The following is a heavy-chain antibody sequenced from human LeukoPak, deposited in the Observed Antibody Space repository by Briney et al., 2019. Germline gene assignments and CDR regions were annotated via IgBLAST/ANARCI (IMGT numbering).Heavy chain of an antibody. CDR3: AKDRMGYCSGGSCYSGCDY. CDR1: GFTFGDYA. J-gene: IGHJ4*02. Sequence: GGSLRLSCAASGFTFGDYAMHWVRQAPGKGLEWVSLISGDDGSTYYADSVKGRFTISRDNSKNSLYLQMNSLRTEDTALYYCAKDRMGYCSGGSCYSGCDYWGQGTLVTVSS. V-gene: IGHV3-43*02. CDR2: ISGDDGST. D-gene: IGHD2-15*01.